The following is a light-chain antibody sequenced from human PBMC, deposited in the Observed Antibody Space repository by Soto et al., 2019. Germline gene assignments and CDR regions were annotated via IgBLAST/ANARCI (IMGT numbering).Light chain of an antibody. J-gene: IGKJ4*01. CDR1: QYIGRY. CDR3: QQTNTFQLS. Sequence: DIPMPQYPSHLSPSVRDRVTITCWARQYIGRYLNWYQQEPGKAPKLLIYGASSLQSGVPSRFSGSGYETDFTLTISRLQPEDSATYYGQQTNTFQLSFGGGTKVDIK. V-gene: IGKV1-39*01. CDR2: GAS.